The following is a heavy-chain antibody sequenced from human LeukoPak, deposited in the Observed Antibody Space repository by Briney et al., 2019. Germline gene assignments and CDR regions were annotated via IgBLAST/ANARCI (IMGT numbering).Heavy chain of an antibody. Sequence: GGSLRLSCAASEFSLSSYWMHWVRRDPGRGLEWVSLISWDGGSTYYAGSVKGRFTISRDNSKNSLYLQMNSLRTEDTALYYCAKGSPGAVAGPFDYWGQGTLVTVSS. V-gene: IGHV3-43*01. D-gene: IGHD6-19*01. J-gene: IGHJ4*02. CDR2: ISWDGGST. CDR1: EFSLSSYW. CDR3: AKGSPGAVAGPFDY.